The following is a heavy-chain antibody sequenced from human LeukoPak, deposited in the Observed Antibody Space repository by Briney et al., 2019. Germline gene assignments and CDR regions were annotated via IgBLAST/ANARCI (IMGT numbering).Heavy chain of an antibody. V-gene: IGHV3-33*06. CDR3: AEDMYYYDSSGPAFDI. D-gene: IGHD3-22*01. J-gene: IGHJ3*02. Sequence: PGGSLRLSCAASGFTFSSYGMHWVRQAPGKGLEWVAVIWYDGSNKHYADSVKGRFTISRDNSKNTLYLQMNSLRAEDTAVYYCAEDMYYYDSSGPAFDIWGQGTMVTVSS. CDR1: GFTFSSYG. CDR2: IWYDGSNK.